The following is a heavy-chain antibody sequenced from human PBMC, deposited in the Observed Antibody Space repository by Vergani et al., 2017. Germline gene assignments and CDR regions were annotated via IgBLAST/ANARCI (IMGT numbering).Heavy chain of an antibody. D-gene: IGHD2-2*01. CDR1: GYTFTSYY. J-gene: IGHJ5*02. Sequence: QVQLVQSGAEVKKPGASVKVSCKASGYTFTSYYMHWVRQAPGQGLECKGIINPSGGSTSYAQKFQGRVTMTRDTSTSTVYMELSSLRSEDTAVYYCARDSRYCSSTSCYVGRDWFDPWGQGTLVTVSS. CDR2: INPSGGST. V-gene: IGHV1-46*01. CDR3: ARDSRYCSSTSCYVGRDWFDP.